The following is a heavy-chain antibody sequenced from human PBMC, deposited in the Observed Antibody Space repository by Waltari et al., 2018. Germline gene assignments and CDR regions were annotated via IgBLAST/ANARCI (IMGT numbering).Heavy chain of an antibody. J-gene: IGHJ6*02. CDR3: ARVGATDLPYFYGMDV. V-gene: IGHV3-7*01. D-gene: IGHD1-26*01. CDR2: IKQDGSEK. CDR1: GITFGAYW. Sequence: EMQLLESGGDLVQPGGSLRLSCGASGITFGAYWMTWVRQAPGKGREWVANIKQDGSEKNYMDSVKGRFTISRDNAKKSLYLEMNNLRVEDTAVYYCARVGATDLPYFYGMDVWGQGTTVTVSS.